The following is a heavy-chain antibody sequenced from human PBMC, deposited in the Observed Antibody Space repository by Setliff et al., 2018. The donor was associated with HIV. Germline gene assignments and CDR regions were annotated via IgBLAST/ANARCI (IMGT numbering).Heavy chain of an antibody. J-gene: IGHJ5*02. Sequence: KSSETLSLTCTVSGGSISSSSYYWGWIRQPPGKGLEWIGSIYYSGSTYYNPSLKSRLTISVDTSKNQFSLKLSSVTAADTAVYYCARVGDYGSGGWFDPWGQGTLVTVSS. CDR1: GGSISSSSYY. V-gene: IGHV4-39*07. D-gene: IGHD3-10*01. CDR3: ARVGDYGSGGWFDP. CDR2: IYYSGST.